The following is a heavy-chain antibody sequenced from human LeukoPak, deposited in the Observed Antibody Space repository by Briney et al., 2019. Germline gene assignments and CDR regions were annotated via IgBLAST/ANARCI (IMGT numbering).Heavy chain of an antibody. CDR3: ASQNDYGGNCFFEY. D-gene: IGHD4-23*01. Sequence: GGSLRLSCAASGFTFSSYWMSWVRQAPGKGLEWVANIKQDGSEKYYVDSVEGRFTISRDNAKSSLYLQMNSLRAEDTAVYYCASQNDYGGNCFFEYWGQGTLVTVSS. CDR2: IKQDGSEK. J-gene: IGHJ4*02. CDR1: GFTFSSYW. V-gene: IGHV3-7*01.